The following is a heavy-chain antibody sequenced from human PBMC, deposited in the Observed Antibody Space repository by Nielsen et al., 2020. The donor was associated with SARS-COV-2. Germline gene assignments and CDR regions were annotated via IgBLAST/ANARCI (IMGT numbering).Heavy chain of an antibody. J-gene: IGHJ3*02. CDR1: GFTFSSYW. Sequence: ETLSLTCAASGFTFSSYWMHWVRQAPGKGLVWVSRINSDGGSTSYADSVRGRFTISRDNAKSSLYLQMDSLRAEDTAVYYCARRWYGSDSDREAFDIWGRGTMVTVSS. CDR2: INSDGGST. CDR3: ARRWYGSDSDREAFDI. V-gene: IGHV3-74*01. D-gene: IGHD3-10*01.